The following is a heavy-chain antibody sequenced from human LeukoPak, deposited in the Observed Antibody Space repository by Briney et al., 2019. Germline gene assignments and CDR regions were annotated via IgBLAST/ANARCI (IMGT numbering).Heavy chain of an antibody. V-gene: IGHV1-69*13. J-gene: IGHJ3*02. CDR1: GGTFSSYA. CDR3: ARPRGYSYGYDAFDI. Sequence: SVKVSCKASGGTFSSYAISWVRQAPGQGREWMGMIIPIFCTPNHAQRFQGRVKNTADELTITAYMELTSLRSEDTAVYYCARPRGYSYGYDAFDIWGQGTMVTVSS. D-gene: IGHD5-18*01. CDR2: IIPIFCTP.